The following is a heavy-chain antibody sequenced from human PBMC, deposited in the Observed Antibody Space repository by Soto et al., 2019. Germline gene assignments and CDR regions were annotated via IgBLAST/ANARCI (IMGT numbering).Heavy chain of an antibody. D-gene: IGHD6-6*01. Sequence: SETLSLTCTVSGGSISSGGYYWSWIRQHPGKGLEWIGYIYYSGSTYYNPSLKSRVTISVDTSKNQFSLKLSSVTAADTAVYYCARVGVVAARPNWFGTWGQGTLVTVSS. CDR2: IYYSGST. J-gene: IGHJ5*02. CDR3: ARVGVVAARPNWFGT. V-gene: IGHV4-31*03. CDR1: GGSISSGGYY.